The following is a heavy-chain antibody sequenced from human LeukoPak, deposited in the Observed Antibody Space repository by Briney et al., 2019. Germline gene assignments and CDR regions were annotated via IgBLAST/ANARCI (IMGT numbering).Heavy chain of an antibody. J-gene: IGHJ5*01. CDR2: IYHSGST. CDR3: ARSRQASGLFNS. CDR1: GGSISSGGYY. Sequence: SETLSLTCTASGGSISSGGYYWSWIRQPPGKGLEWIGYIYHSGSTYYNPSLKSRVTISVDRSKNQFSLKLSSVTAADTAVYYCARSRQASGLFNSWGQGTLVVVSS. D-gene: IGHD3-10*01. V-gene: IGHV4-30-2*01.